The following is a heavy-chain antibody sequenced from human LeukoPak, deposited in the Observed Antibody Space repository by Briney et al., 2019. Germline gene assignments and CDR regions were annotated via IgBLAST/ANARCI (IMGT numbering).Heavy chain of an antibody. CDR1: GYTFTSYG. J-gene: IGHJ4*02. CDR3: ARDPFLAAAGNLDY. Sequence: GASVKVSCKASGYTFTSYGISWVRQAPGQGLEWMGWISGYNGNTNYAQKLQGRVTMTTDTSTSTAYMELRSLRSDDTAVYYCARDPFLAAAGNLDYWGQGTLVTVSS. D-gene: IGHD6-13*01. CDR2: ISGYNGNT. V-gene: IGHV1-18*01.